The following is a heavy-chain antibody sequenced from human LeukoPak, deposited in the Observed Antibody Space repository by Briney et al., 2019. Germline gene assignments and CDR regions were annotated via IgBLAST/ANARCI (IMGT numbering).Heavy chain of an antibody. CDR2: IYYSGST. CDR3: ARDQGVATIDC. CDR1: GGSISSSSYY. J-gene: IGHJ4*02. V-gene: IGHV4-39*07. Sequence: SETLSLTCTVSGGSISSSSYYWGWIRQPPGKGLEWIGSIYYSGSTYYNPSLKSRVTISVDTSKNQFSLKLSSVTAADTAVYYCARDQGVATIDCWGQGTLVTVSS. D-gene: IGHD5-24*01.